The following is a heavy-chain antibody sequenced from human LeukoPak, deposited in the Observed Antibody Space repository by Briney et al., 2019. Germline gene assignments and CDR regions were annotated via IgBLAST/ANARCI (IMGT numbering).Heavy chain of an antibody. J-gene: IGHJ4*02. V-gene: IGHV1-46*01. Sequence: GASAKVSCKASGYTFPSYFTHWVRQAPGQGLEWMGIINPTGGSTTYAQKFQGRVTMTRDTSTSTVYMELSSLRSDDTAVYYCARTAARRFDYWGQGTLVTVSS. CDR3: ARTAARRFDY. CDR2: INPTGGST. CDR1: GYTFPSYF. D-gene: IGHD6-6*01.